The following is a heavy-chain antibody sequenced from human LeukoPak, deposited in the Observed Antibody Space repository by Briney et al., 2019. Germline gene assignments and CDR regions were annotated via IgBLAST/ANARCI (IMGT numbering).Heavy chain of an antibody. CDR3: ARGPYCSGGSCYSGHAFDM. V-gene: IGHV4-30-2*01. D-gene: IGHD2-15*01. CDR1: GGSISSGGYS. Sequence: SETLSLTCAVSGGSISSGGYSWNWIRQPPGKGLECIGYTYQSGSTYYNPSLRSRVTMSVDLSKNQFSLKLTSVTAADTAVYFCARGPYCSGGSCYSGHAFDMWGQGTMVTVSS. CDR2: TYQSGST. J-gene: IGHJ3*02.